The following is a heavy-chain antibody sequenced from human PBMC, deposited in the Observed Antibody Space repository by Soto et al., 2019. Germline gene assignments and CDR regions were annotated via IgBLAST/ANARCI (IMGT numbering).Heavy chain of an antibody. CDR1: GFTFSSYG. V-gene: IGHV3-33*01. D-gene: IGHD6-19*01. CDR3: ARDRKDSSGWYEGDY. Sequence: GSLRLSCAASGFTFSSYGMHWVRQAPGKGLEWVAVIWYDGSNKYYADSVKGRFTISRDNSKNTLYLQMNSLRAEDTAVYYCARDRKDSSGWYEGDYWGQGTLVTVSS. CDR2: IWYDGSNK. J-gene: IGHJ4*02.